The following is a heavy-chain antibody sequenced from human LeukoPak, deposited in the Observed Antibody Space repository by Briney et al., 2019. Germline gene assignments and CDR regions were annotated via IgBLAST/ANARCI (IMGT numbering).Heavy chain of an antibody. Sequence: PGGSLRLSCAASGFTLSNAWMSWVRQAPGEGLEWVGRIKSKTDGGTTDYAAPVKGRFTIRRDDSKNTLYLQMNSLKTEDTAVYYCTTQLGYCSSTSCVRTPDFDYWGQGTLVTVSS. CDR2: IKSKTDGGTT. D-gene: IGHD2-2*01. CDR1: GFTLSNAW. CDR3: TTQLGYCSSTSCVRTPDFDY. V-gene: IGHV3-15*01. J-gene: IGHJ4*02.